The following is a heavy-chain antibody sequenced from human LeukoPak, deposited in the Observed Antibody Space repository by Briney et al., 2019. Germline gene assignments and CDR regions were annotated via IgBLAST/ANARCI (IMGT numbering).Heavy chain of an antibody. Sequence: GGSLRLSGSVSGFTFSTYVMHWVRQAPGKGLEYVSAISSNGDNTYYADSVKGRFTISRDNSKNTLYLQMSSLRADDTAVYYCVRGTGYWGQGTLVTVSS. V-gene: IGHV3-64D*06. J-gene: IGHJ4*02. CDR3: VRGTGY. CDR2: ISSNGDNT. CDR1: GFTFSTYV.